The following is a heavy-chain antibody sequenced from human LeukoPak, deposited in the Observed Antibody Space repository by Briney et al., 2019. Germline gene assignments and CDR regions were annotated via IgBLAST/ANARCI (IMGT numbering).Heavy chain of an antibody. Sequence: SETLSLTCTVSGGSISSSSYYWGWIRQPPGKGLEWIGYIYYSGSTNYNPSLKSRVTISVDTSKNQFSLKLSSVTAADTAVYYCARTSLNEFVLWGQGTLVTVSS. J-gene: IGHJ4*02. D-gene: IGHD3-10*02. CDR1: GGSISSSSYY. CDR2: IYYSGST. V-gene: IGHV4-61*05. CDR3: ARTSLNEFVL.